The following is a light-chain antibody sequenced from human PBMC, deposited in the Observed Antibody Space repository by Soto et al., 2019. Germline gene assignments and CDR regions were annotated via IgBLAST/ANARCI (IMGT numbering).Light chain of an antibody. V-gene: IGKV3-20*01. CDR3: QQYGSSPIT. CDR1: QSFSSTY. J-gene: IGKJ5*01. Sequence: EIVLTQSPATLSLSPWEIATLSCRASQSFSSTYLAWYQQKPGQAPRLLVYGASSGATGIPDRFSGFGSGTDFTLTISRLEPEDFAVYFCQQYGSSPITFGQGTRLEIK. CDR2: GAS.